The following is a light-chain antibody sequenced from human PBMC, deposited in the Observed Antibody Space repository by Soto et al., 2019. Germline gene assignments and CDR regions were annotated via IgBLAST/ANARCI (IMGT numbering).Light chain of an antibody. V-gene: IGKV4-1*01. J-gene: IGKJ1*01. CDR2: WAS. CDR3: QQYYSAPWT. Sequence: DIVMTQSPDSLAVSLGERATINCKSSQSVLYSSNNKKYLAWYQQKPGQPPKLLIYWASTRESGVPDRFSGSGSGTDFTLTISSLQAEDVPVYYCQQYYSAPWTFGQGTKVEIK. CDR1: QSVLYSSNNKKY.